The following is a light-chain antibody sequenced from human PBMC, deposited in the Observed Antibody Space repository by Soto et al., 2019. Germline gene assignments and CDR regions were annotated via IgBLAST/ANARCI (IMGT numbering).Light chain of an antibody. V-gene: IGLV3-21*02. CDR1: NIGRKN. J-gene: IGLJ1*01. CDR3: QVWDSSSDQHV. Sequence: SSALTQPPSVSFAPGQTASITCVGHNIGRKNVHWYRQKPGQAPVLVVYDDSDRPSGIPERFSGSNSGTSATLTITRVEAGDEADYYCQVWDSSSDQHVFGAGTKVTVL. CDR2: DDS.